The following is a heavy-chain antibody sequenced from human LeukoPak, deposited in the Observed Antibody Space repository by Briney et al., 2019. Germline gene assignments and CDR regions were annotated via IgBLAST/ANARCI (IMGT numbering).Heavy chain of an antibody. Sequence: GGSLRLSCAASGFTFSSYDMHWVRQATGKGLEWVSAIGTAGDTYYPGSVKGRFTISRENAKNSLYLQMNSLRAGDTAVYYCARDVFPATTLYGDYDYYYGMDVWGQGTTVTVSS. CDR1: GFTFSSYD. J-gene: IGHJ6*02. V-gene: IGHV3-13*01. CDR2: IGTAGDT. D-gene: IGHD4-17*01. CDR3: ARDVFPATTLYGDYDYYYGMDV.